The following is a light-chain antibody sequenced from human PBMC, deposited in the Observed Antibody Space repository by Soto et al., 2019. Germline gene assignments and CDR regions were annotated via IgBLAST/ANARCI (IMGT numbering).Light chain of an antibody. V-gene: IGLV2-23*01. CDR3: CSYAGSSTAYV. CDR2: EGS. J-gene: IGLJ1*01. CDR1: SSDVGRYNL. Sequence: QSALTQPASVSGSPGQSITISCTGTSSDVGRYNLVSWYQQHPGKAPKLMIYEGSKRPSGVSNRFSGSKSGNTASLTISGLAAEDEADYYCCSYAGSSTAYVFGTGTKVTVL.